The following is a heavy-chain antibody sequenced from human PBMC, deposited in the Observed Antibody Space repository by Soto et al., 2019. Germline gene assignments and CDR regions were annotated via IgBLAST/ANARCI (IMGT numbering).Heavy chain of an antibody. J-gene: IGHJ2*01. D-gene: IGHD1-1*01. CDR1: GGSVSSGSYY. V-gene: IGHV4-61*01. Sequence: QVQLQESGPGLVKPSETLSLTCTVSGGSVSSGSYYWSWIRQPPGKGLEWIGYIYYSGSTNYNPTLKKRVTISLDTSKNQFSLKLSSVTAADTAVYYCAREGTGGRFRYFDLWGRGTLVTVSS. CDR2: IYYSGST. CDR3: AREGTGGRFRYFDL.